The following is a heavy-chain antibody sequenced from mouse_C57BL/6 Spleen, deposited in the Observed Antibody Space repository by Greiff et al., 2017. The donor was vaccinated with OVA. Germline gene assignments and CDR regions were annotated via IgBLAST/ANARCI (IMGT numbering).Heavy chain of an antibody. CDR1: GYTFTSYW. D-gene: IGHD1-1*01. CDR2: IDPSDSYT. CDR3: ARSVVFRITTVVAMNYFDY. Sequence: VQLQQPGAELVMPGASVKLSCKASGYTFTSYWMHWVKQRPGQGLEWIGVIDPSDSYTNYNQKFKGKSTLTVDKSSSTAYMQLSSLTSEDSAVYYYARSVVFRITTVVAMNYFDYWGKGTTLTVSS. V-gene: IGHV1-69*01. J-gene: IGHJ2*01.